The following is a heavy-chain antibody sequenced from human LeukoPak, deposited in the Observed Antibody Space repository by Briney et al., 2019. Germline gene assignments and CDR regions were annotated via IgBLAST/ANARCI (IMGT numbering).Heavy chain of an antibody. CDR1: GFTFSSYA. CDR3: AKAVGMITFGGPYLYFDY. V-gene: IGHV3-23*01. D-gene: IGHD3-16*01. CDR2: ISGSGGST. J-gene: IGHJ4*02. Sequence: PGGSLRLSCAASGFTFSSYAMSWVRQAPGKGLEWVSAISGSGGSTYYADSVKGRFTISRDNSKNTLYLQMNSLRAEDTAVYYCAKAVGMITFGGPYLYFDYWGQGTLVTVSS.